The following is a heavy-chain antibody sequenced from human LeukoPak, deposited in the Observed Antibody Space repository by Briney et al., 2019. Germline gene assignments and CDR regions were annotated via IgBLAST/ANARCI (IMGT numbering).Heavy chain of an antibody. Sequence: PSETLSLTCTVSGGSISSGGYYWSWIRQHPGKGLEWIGYIYYSGSTYYNPSLKSRVSISVDTSKNQFSLKLSSVTAADTAVYYCARAWSGYSNNWFDPWGQGTLVTVSS. D-gene: IGHD3-3*01. CDR3: ARAWSGYSNNWFDP. J-gene: IGHJ5*02. CDR2: IYYSGST. CDR1: GGSISSGGYY. V-gene: IGHV4-31*03.